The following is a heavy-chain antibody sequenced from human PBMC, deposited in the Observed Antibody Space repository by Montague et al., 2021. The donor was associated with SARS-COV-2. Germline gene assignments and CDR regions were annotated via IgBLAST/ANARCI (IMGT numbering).Heavy chain of an antibody. D-gene: IGHD2-8*02. CDR1: GDSDAVEEVR. CDR2: ADFWLKKYK. CDR3: ARDLYWAFDA. V-gene: IGHV6-1*01. Sequence: CAISGDSDAVEEVRCRWKSTCPYSSLANMASADFWLKKYKTYAVSVQSRITITADTSKNQFSLHLNSVTPEDTAVYYCARDLYWAFDAWGLGTTVTVSA. J-gene: IGHJ3*01.